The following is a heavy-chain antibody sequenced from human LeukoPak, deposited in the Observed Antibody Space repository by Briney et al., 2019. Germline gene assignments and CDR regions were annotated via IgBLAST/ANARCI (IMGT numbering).Heavy chain of an antibody. CDR2: IIPIFGIA. V-gene: IGHV1-69*10. CDR1: GGTFISYA. Sequence: GASVKVSSKASGGTFISYAISWVRQAPGQGLEWMGRIIPIFGIANYAQKFQGRVTITADKSTSTAYMELSSLRSEDTAVYYCATTPPGTCSSTSCPFDYWGQGTLVTVSS. CDR3: ATTPPGTCSSTSCPFDY. D-gene: IGHD2-2*01. J-gene: IGHJ4*02.